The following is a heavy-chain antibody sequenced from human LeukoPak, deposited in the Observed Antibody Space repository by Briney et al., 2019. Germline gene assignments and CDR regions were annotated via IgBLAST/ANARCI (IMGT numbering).Heavy chain of an antibody. D-gene: IGHD3-10*01. V-gene: IGHV3-23*01. CDR1: GFTFSSHA. CDR3: AKKGPAGDPPYFDS. Sequence: GGSLRLSCAASGFTFSSHAMTWVRQAPGKGLEWGSIISSGGGGTYFADSVKGRFAISRDNSKNTVYLQMNSLRAEDTAVYYCAKKGPAGDPPYFDSWGQGTLVTVS. CDR2: ISSGGGGT. J-gene: IGHJ4*02.